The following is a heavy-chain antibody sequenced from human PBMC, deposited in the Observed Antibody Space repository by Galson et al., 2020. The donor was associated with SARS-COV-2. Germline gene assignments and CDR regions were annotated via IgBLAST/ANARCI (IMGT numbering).Heavy chain of an antibody. J-gene: IGHJ4*02. CDR2: ISYDGSNK. CDR1: GFTFSSYG. V-gene: IGHV3-30*03. Sequence: GESLKISCAASGFTFSSYGMHWVHQAPGKGLEWVAVISYDGSNKYYADSVKGRFTISRDNSKNTLYLQMNSLRAEDTAVYYCARDTPMVFGGAGDSWGQGTLVTVSS. CDR3: ARDTPMVFGGAGDS. D-gene: IGHD3-3*01.